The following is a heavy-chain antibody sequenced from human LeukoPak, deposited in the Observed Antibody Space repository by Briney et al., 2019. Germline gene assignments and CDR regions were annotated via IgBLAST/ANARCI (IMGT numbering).Heavy chain of an antibody. CDR1: GFTFSSYW. CDR2: IKQDGSEK. CDR3: AADSSGRGWELLLG. D-gene: IGHD1-26*01. V-gene: IGHV3-7*03. Sequence: GGSLRLSCAPSGFTFSSYWMSWVRQAPGKGLEWVANIKQDGSEKYYVDSVKGRFTISKDNAKNSLYLQMNSLRSEDTAVYYCAADSSGRGWELLLGWGQGTLVTVSS. J-gene: IGHJ4*02.